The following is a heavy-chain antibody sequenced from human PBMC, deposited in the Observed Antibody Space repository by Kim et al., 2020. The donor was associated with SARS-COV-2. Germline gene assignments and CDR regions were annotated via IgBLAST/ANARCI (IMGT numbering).Heavy chain of an antibody. V-gene: IGHV3-33*01. J-gene: IGHJ4*02. CDR3: ARGQDTAMPGSDY. CDR1: GFTFSSYG. D-gene: IGHD5-18*01. Sequence: GGSLRLSCAASGFTFSSYGMHWVRQAPGKGLEWVAVIWHDGSNKYYADSVKGRFTISRDNSKNTLYLQMNSLRAEDTAVYYCARGQDTAMPGSDYWGQGTLVSVSS. CDR2: IWHDGSNK.